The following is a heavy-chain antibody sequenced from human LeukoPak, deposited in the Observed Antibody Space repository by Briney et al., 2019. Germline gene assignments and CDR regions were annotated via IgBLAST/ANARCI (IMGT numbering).Heavy chain of an antibody. CDR1: GFTFSSYA. CDR2: ISYDGSNK. CDR3: ARVRLAAAGFDY. V-gene: IGHV3-30-3*01. J-gene: IGHJ4*02. Sequence: GGSLRLSCAASGFTFSSYAMHWVRQAPGKGLEWVAVISYDGSNKYYADSVKGRFTISRDNSKNTLYLQMNSLRAEDTAVYYCARVRLAAAGFDYWGQGTLVTVSS. D-gene: IGHD6-13*01.